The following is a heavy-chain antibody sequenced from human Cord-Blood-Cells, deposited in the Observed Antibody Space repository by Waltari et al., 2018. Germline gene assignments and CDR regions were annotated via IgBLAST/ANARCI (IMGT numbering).Heavy chain of an antibody. D-gene: IGHD7-27*01. J-gene: IGHJ4*02. Sequence: EVQLVESGGGLVQPGGSLRLSCAASGFTLSSYWMSWVRQGPGTGLEWVANINQDGNEKYDVDSVKGRFTLSKHNAKNSLYLQMNSLRAEDTAVYYCARDLLTVMAFDYWGQGTLVTVSS. CDR1: GFTLSSYW. CDR2: INQDGNEK. CDR3: ARDLLTVMAFDY. V-gene: IGHV3-7*01.